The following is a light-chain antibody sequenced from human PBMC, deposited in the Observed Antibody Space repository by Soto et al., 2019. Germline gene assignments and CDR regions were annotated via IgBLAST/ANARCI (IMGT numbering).Light chain of an antibody. V-gene: IGKV3-15*01. Sequence: IVMTQSPATLAVSPGERATLSCRASQSVNKNLVWYQQKPGQAPRLLMYGAAVRATGVPDRFSGSGSGTEFTLTITSLQSEDFAIYYCQQYNYWPRTFGQGTKVEI. CDR1: QSVNKN. J-gene: IGKJ1*01. CDR3: QQYNYWPRT. CDR2: GAA.